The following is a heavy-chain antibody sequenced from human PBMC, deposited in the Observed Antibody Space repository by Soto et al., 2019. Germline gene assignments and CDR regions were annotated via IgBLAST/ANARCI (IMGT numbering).Heavy chain of an antibody. D-gene: IGHD2-15*01. V-gene: IGHV1-3*01. CDR3: ARGIATGQLDP. Sequence: ASVKVSCKASGYTFTRYSMNWVRQAPGQRLEWMGWINPDNGNTKSSQKFQDRVIITRDTSASTAYMDLSSLRSEDTAVYYCARGIATGQLDPWGQGTLVTVSS. CDR1: GYTFTRYS. CDR2: INPDNGNT. J-gene: IGHJ5*02.